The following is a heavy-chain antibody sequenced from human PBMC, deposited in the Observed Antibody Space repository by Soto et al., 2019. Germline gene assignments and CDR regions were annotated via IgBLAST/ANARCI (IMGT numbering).Heavy chain of an antibody. CDR1: GFTFSSYG. V-gene: IGHV3-30*18. J-gene: IGHJ4*02. Sequence: GGSLRLSCAASGFTFSSYGMHWVRQAPGKGLEWVAVISYDGSNKYYADSVKGRFTISRDNSKNTLYLQMNSLRAEDTAVYYCAKEGPLREGSGYSHWGQGTLVTVSS. CDR3: AKEGPLREGSGYSH. CDR2: ISYDGSNK. D-gene: IGHD3-22*01.